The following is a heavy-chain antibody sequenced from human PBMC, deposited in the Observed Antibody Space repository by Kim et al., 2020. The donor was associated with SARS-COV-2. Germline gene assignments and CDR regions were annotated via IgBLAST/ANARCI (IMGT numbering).Heavy chain of an antibody. CDR3: SRKLATGAFDI. V-gene: IGHV3-9*01. J-gene: IGHJ3*02. Sequence: GHADSVKGRFTISRDAAKSSLYLQMNSLRPEDTALYYCSRKLATGAFDIWGQGTLVIVSS. D-gene: IGHD3-3*02.